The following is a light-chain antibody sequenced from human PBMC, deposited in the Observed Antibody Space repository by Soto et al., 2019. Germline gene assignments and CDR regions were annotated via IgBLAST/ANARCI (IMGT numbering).Light chain of an antibody. J-gene: IGKJ1*01. CDR3: QQYGSYRT. V-gene: IGKV3-20*01. CDR2: DAS. CDR1: QSVSNK. Sequence: ETVLTQSPGTLSLSPVDRSTLSCRASQSVSNKLAWFQQKPGQAPRLLIYDASNRAPGIPDRFSGSGSGTDFTLTISRLEPEDFAVYYCQQYGSYRTFGQGTKVDIK.